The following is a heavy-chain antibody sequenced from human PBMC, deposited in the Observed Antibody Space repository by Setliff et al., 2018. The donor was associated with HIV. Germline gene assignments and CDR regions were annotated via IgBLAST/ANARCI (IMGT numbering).Heavy chain of an antibody. D-gene: IGHD4-17*01. CDR3: AAFLVSPVTTQDY. V-gene: IGHV4-34*01. J-gene: IGHJ4*02. Sequence: ETLSLTCAMYGDSFGDFYWNWIRQAPGKGLEWIVELNDRGHINYNPSLQSRVIISLDTSKNQFSLKLTSVTAADTAMYYCAAFLVSPVTTQDYWGQGTPVTVSS. CDR2: LNDRGHI. CDR1: GDSFGDFY.